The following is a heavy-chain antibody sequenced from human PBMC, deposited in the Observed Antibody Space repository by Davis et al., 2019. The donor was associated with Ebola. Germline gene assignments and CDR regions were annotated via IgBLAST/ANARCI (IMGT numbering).Heavy chain of an antibody. V-gene: IGHV5-51*01. CDR1: GNSFASHW. Sequence: GGSLRLSCKDSGNSFASHWIGWVRQMPGKGLEWMGIIYTGDSDTRYSPSFRGQVTIPADKSFKTAFLQWTSLKASDTAMYYCASLRRTITGMDDGFDIWGQGTMVTVSS. CDR2: IYTGDSDT. D-gene: IGHD2-8*02. J-gene: IGHJ3*02. CDR3: ASLRRTITGMDDGFDI.